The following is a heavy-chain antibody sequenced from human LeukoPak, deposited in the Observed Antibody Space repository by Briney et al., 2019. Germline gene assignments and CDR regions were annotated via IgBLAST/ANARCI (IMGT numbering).Heavy chain of an antibody. CDR2: ISSRSSYI. CDR1: GFTFSTHT. J-gene: IGHJ4*02. V-gene: IGHV3-21*01. CDR3: VRKTATEEVYFDN. Sequence: GGSLRLSCGASGFTFSTHTMNWVRQAPGKGVEWVSCISSRSSYIFYADSVRGRFIISRDNAKNSLYLQMNSLRPEDTAKYFCVRKTATEEVYFDNWGQGTPVTVSS.